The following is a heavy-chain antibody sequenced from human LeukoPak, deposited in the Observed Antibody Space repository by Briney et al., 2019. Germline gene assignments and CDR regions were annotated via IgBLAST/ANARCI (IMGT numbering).Heavy chain of an antibody. D-gene: IGHD3-22*01. CDR2: ISGSSGNA. Sequence: GGSLRLSCAASGFTFSSYAMNWVRQVPEKGLEWVSAISGSSGNANYADSVKGRFTVSRDNSKKTLYLQMISLRAEDTAVYYCAKDGAKDDRTGSLGHYFDYWGQGILVIVSS. V-gene: IGHV3-23*01. J-gene: IGHJ4*02. CDR1: GFTFSSYA. CDR3: AKDGAKDDRTGSLGHYFDY.